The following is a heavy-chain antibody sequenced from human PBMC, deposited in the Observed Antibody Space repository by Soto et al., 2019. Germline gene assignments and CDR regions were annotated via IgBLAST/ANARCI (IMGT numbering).Heavy chain of an antibody. Sequence: GGSLRLSCAASGFTFSTYAMTWVRQAPGKGLEWVSAISGSGDGTYYADSVKGRFTVSRDNSKNALFLQMNSLRAEDTAVYYCATRRDASYYYYGMDVRGQGTTVTVSS. V-gene: IGHV3-23*01. CDR3: ATRRDASYYYYGMDV. CDR1: GFTFSTYA. CDR2: ISGSGDGT. D-gene: IGHD2-2*01. J-gene: IGHJ6*02.